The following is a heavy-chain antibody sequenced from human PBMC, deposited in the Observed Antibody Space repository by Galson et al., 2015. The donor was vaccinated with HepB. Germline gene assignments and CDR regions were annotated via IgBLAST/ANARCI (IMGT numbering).Heavy chain of an antibody. CDR3: ALGVGWTIDH. CDR2: IKEDRSEA. J-gene: IGHJ5*02. CDR1: GFTFNNYW. Sequence: SLRLSCAGSGFTFNNYWMNWVRQAPGKGLEWLAIIKEDRSEALYGDSVRGRFTISKDIAKTSVHLQMSTLRDEDTAVYYCALGVGWTIDHWGQGTLVSVSS. D-gene: IGHD3-10*01. V-gene: IGHV3-7*01.